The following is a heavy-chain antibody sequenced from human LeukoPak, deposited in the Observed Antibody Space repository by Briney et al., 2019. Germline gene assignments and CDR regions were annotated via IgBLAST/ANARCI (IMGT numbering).Heavy chain of an antibody. CDR2: IIPIFGTP. V-gene: IGHV1-69*13. D-gene: IGHD2-2*01. CDR1: GGTFSSYP. J-gene: IGHJ4*02. Sequence: SVKVSCKASGGTFSSYPISWVRQAPGQGLEWMGGIIPIFGTPNYAQKFQGRVTITADESTSTAYLELSSLRSEDTAVYYCAREGRWHTNTFDYWGQGTLVTVSS. CDR3: AREGRWHTNTFDY.